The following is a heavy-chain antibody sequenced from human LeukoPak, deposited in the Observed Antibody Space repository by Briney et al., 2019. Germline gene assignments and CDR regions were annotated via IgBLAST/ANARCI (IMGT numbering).Heavy chain of an antibody. CDR2: MHPSSGDT. V-gene: IGHV1-8*01. J-gene: IGHJ3*02. CDR3: ARGFQGLVNGAFDI. Sequence: ASVKVSCKTSGYTFTGYDINWVRQAAGQGFEWMGWMHPSSGDTGYAHNLQGRITITRDSSTATVFMELSSLRSEDTAVYYCARGFQGLVNGAFDIWGQGTMVTVSS. D-gene: IGHD4-23*01. CDR1: GYTFTGYD.